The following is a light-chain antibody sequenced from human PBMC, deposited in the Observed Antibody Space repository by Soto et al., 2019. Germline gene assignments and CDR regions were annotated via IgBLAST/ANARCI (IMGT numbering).Light chain of an antibody. CDR3: MQSTQFPWT. Sequence: DLVMTQTPLSLSVTPGQPASISCKSSQSLVHSDGKTCLFWYLQKAGQPPQLLIYEVSNRFSGVPDRFSGSGSGTDFTLKISRVEAGDVGIYYCMQSTQFPWTFGQGTKVEIK. CDR2: EVS. V-gene: IGKV2D-29*01. CDR1: QSLVHSDGKTC. J-gene: IGKJ1*01.